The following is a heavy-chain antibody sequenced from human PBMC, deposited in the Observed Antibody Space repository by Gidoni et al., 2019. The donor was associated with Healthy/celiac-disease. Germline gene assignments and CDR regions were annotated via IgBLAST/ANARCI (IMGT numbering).Heavy chain of an antibody. Sequence: QGQLVEYVGGVLQPGRSLRRYCAASGFTFSTYGMHWVRQAPGKGLGWVAVISDDGSNKYYADSVKGRFTISRDNSKNTLYLQMNSLRAEDTAMYYCAKVITGTTFDAFDIWGQGTMVTVSS. D-gene: IGHD1-7*01. CDR2: ISDDGSNK. CDR3: AKVITGTTFDAFDI. V-gene: IGHV3-30*18. CDR1: GFTFSTYG. J-gene: IGHJ3*02.